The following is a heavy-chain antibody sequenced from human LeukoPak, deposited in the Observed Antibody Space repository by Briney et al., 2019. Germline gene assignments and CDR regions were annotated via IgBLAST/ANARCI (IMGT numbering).Heavy chain of an antibody. Sequence: GASVKVSCKASGYTFTNYYMHWVRQAPGQGLEWVGIINPSGGSTSYARKFQGRVTVTRDTSTSTVYMELRSLRSEDTAVYDCARVYCSGGRCYDSGGDYWGQGTLVTVSS. CDR1: GYTFTNYY. J-gene: IGHJ4*02. V-gene: IGHV1-46*01. D-gene: IGHD2-15*01. CDR2: INPSGGST. CDR3: ARVYCSGGRCYDSGGDY.